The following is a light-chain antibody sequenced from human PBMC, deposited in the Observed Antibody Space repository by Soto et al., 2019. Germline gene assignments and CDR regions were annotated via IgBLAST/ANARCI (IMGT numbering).Light chain of an antibody. J-gene: IGKJ4*01. CDR3: LQYGSSPPT. CDR1: QSASSSY. Sequence: EIVLTQSPGTLSLSPGERATLSCRASQSASSSYLAWYQQKPGQAPRLVIYGASSRATGIPDRFSGSGSGTDFTLTISRLELEDFAVYYCLQYGSSPPTFGGGTKVEIK. V-gene: IGKV3-20*01. CDR2: GAS.